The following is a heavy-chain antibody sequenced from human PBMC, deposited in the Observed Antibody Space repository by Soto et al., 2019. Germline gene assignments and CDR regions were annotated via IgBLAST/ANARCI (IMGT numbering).Heavy chain of an antibody. D-gene: IGHD2-15*01. V-gene: IGHV1-69*06. Sequence: QVQLVQSGAEVKKPGSSVKVSCKASGGTFSSYAISWVRQAPGQGLEWMGGIIPIFGTANYAQKFQGRVTITADKSTSTGYMELSSLRSEDTAVYYCARVRCSGGSCYPNDAFDIWGQGTMVTVSS. CDR2: IIPIFGTA. J-gene: IGHJ3*02. CDR1: GGTFSSYA. CDR3: ARVRCSGGSCYPNDAFDI.